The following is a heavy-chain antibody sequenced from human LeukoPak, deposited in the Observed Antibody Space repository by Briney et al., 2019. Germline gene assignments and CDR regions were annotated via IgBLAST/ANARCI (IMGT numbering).Heavy chain of an antibody. Sequence: GASVKVSCKASGFTFSGHYIHWVRQAPGQGLEWMGYINPHSGGTSSPQKFQGRVTMTTDTSISAVYMEPSSLTSDDTAMYYCVREGNELLSKNFDYWGQGSLVTVSS. CDR2: INPHSGGT. D-gene: IGHD2-21*02. CDR1: GFTFSGHY. V-gene: IGHV1-2*02. J-gene: IGHJ4*02. CDR3: VREGNELLSKNFDY.